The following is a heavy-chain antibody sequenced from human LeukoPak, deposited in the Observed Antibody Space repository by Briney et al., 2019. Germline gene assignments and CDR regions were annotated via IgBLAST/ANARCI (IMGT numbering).Heavy chain of an antibody. D-gene: IGHD3-22*01. J-gene: IGHJ3*02. CDR1: GGSITTYY. CDR2: IYYTGST. V-gene: IGHV4-59*01. Sequence: SETLSLTCTVSGGSITTYYWSWVRQPPGKGLEWIGYIYYTGSTNYNPSLKSRVTISVDTSKNQFSLKLNSVTAADTAVYYCASFGPIGSGSYYVWNRAFDTWGQGTMVTVSS. CDR3: ASFGPIGSGSYYVWNRAFDT.